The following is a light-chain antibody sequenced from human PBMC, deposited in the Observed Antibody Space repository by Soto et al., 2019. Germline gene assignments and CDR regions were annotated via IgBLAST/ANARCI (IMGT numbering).Light chain of an antibody. CDR1: SSDVGKYDY. J-gene: IGLJ1*01. CDR2: EVS. Sequence: QSVLTQPPSASGSPGQSVTISCTGTSSDVGKYDYVSWFQHHPGKAPKLIIYEVSKRPSGVPDRFSGSKSGSTASLTVAGLQTEDEADYDCNSDVAGSNVFGKGTKVTVL. CDR3: NSDVAGSNV. V-gene: IGLV2-8*01.